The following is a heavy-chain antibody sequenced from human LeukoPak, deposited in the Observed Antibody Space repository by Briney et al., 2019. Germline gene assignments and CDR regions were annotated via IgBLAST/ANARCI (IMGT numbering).Heavy chain of an antibody. D-gene: IGHD3-22*01. CDR2: IKQDGSEK. Sequence: GGSLRLSCAASGFTFSNYGLSWVRQAPGKGLEWVANIKQDGSEKYYADSVKGRFTISRDNSKNTLYLQMNSLRAEDTAVYYCAKARGYYILDAFDIWGQGTMVTASS. CDR3: AKARGYYILDAFDI. V-gene: IGHV3-7*01. J-gene: IGHJ3*02. CDR1: GFTFSNYG.